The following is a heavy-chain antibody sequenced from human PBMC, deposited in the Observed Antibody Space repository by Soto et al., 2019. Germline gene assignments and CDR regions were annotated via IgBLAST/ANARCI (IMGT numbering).Heavy chain of an antibody. CDR2: IGPYGNSK. Sequence: QVPLVESGGGLVKPGESLRVSCAASGFSFRDYFMSWMRQAPGKGLEWVAYIGPYGNSKYYADSVKGRFTISRDDATNSLYLHMNSLRAEDTAVYYCARDDYTYGVYWGQGTPVTVSS. D-gene: IGHD2-2*02. CDR1: GFSFRDYF. J-gene: IGHJ4*02. CDR3: ARDDYTYGVY. V-gene: IGHV3-11*01.